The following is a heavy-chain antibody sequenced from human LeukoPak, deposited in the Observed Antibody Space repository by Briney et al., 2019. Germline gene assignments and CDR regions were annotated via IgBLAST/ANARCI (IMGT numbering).Heavy chain of an antibody. CDR1: GYTFTSYA. CDR3: ARRAGAYSHPYDY. CDR2: INPNSGGT. V-gene: IGHV1-2*02. J-gene: IGHJ4*02. Sequence: GASVKVSCKASGYTFTSYAMNWVRQAPGQGLEWMGWINPNSGGTNYAQKFQGRVTMTRDTSIGTAYMELSRLRSDDTAVYYCARRAGAYSHPYDYWGQGTLVTVSS. D-gene: IGHD4/OR15-4a*01.